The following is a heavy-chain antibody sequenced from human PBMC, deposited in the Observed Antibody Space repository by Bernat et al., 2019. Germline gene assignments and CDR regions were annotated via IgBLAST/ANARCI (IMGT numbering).Heavy chain of an antibody. V-gene: IGHV3-30*01. CDR2: ISYDGSNK. D-gene: IGHD3-10*01. Sequence: QVQLVESGGGVVQPGRSLRLSCSASGFTFSSYAMPWVRQAPGKGLEWVAVISYDGSNKYYADSVKGRFTISRDNSKNTLYLQMNSLRAEDTAVDYCAREFGAYYHFDYWGQGTLVTVSS. CDR3: AREFGAYYHFDY. J-gene: IGHJ4*02. CDR1: GFTFSSYA.